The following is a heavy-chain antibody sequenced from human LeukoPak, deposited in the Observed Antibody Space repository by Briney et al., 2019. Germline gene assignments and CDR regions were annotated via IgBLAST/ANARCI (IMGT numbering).Heavy chain of an antibody. Sequence: QPGGSLRLSCAASGFTFSSYGMHWVRQAPGKGLEWVAVISYDGSNKYYADSVKGRFTISRDNSKNTLYLQMNSLRAEDTAVYYCAKVAAAGYDAFDIWGQGTMVTVSS. CDR1: GFTFSSYG. J-gene: IGHJ3*02. CDR2: ISYDGSNK. CDR3: AKVAAAGYDAFDI. D-gene: IGHD6-13*01. V-gene: IGHV3-30*18.